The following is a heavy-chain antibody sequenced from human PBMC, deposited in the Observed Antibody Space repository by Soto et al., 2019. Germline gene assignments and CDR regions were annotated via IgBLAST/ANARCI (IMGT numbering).Heavy chain of an antibody. D-gene: IGHD1-20*01. V-gene: IGHV1-18*04. CDR1: GYTFTSYG. CDR2: ISAYNGNT. J-gene: IGHJ4*02. CDR3: ARDHRYNWNDGGDY. Sequence: AASVKVSCKASGYTFTSYGISWVRQAPGQGLEWMGWISAYNGNTNYAQKLQGRVTMTTDTSTSTAYMELRSLRSDDTAVYYCARDHRYNWNDGGDYWGQGTLVTVSS.